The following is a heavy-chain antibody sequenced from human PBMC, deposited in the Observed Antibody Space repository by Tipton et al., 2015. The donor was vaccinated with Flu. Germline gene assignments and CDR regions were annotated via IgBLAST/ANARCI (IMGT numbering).Heavy chain of an antibody. D-gene: IGHD2-15*01. V-gene: IGHV4-61*01. Sequence: TLSLTCSVSGDTVGSNYFWGWIRQPPGKGLEWIGYIHYSGNNNYNPSLRSRVTMSVDTSKNQFSLKLNSVTTTDTAVYYCARWWSEGNSFDPWGQGTLVTVSS. CDR2: IHYSGNN. CDR3: ARWWSEGNSFDP. CDR1: GDTVGSNYF. J-gene: IGHJ5*02.